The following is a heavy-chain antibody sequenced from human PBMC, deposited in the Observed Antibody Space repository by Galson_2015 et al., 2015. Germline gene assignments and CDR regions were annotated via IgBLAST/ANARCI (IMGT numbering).Heavy chain of an antibody. CDR3: ARENFPPGVRGAVYYYSGMDA. CDR2: INPSGGST. Sequence: SVKVSCKASGYTFTSYYMHWVRQAPGQGLEWMGIINPSGGSTSYAQKFQGRVTMTRDTSTSTVYMELSSLRSEDTGVYYCARENFPPGVRGAVYYYSGMDAWGQGPTVTASS. V-gene: IGHV1-46*01. CDR1: GYTFTSYY. D-gene: IGHD3-10*01. J-gene: IGHJ6*02.